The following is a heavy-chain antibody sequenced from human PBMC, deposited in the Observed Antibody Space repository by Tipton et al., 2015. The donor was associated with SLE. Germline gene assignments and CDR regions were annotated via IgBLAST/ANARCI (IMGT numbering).Heavy chain of an antibody. V-gene: IGHV5-10-1*01. Sequence: QLVQSGAEVKKPGESLRISCKGSGYSFTSYWISWVRQMPGKGLEWMGKIDPSDSYTNYSPSFQGHVTISADKSISTAYLQWSSLKASDTAMYYCASGGVNWPYCSGGSCYGSDYWGQGTLVTVSS. CDR2: IDPSDSYT. CDR1: GYSFTSYW. J-gene: IGHJ4*02. CDR3: ASGGVNWPYCSGGSCYGSDY. D-gene: IGHD2-15*01.